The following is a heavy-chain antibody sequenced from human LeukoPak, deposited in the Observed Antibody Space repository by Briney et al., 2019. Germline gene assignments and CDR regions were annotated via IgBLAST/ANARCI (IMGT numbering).Heavy chain of an antibody. J-gene: IGHJ4*02. CDR2: ISAYGNT. CDR3: ARGIIGYYFDY. D-gene: IGHD2-15*01. CDR1: GYTFTIYG. V-gene: IGHV1-18*01. Sequence: ASVKVSCKTSGYTFTIYGISWVRQSPGQGLEWMGLISAYGNTNYAQNLQGTVTMTTDTSTNTAYMELRSLRSDDTAVYYCARGIIGYYFDYWGQGTLVTVSS.